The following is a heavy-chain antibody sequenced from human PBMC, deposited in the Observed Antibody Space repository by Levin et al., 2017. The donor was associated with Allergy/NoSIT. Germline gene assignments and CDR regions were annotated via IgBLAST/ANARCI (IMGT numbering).Heavy chain of an antibody. CDR1: GYTFTGYY. J-gene: IGHJ4*02. CDR2: INPNSGDT. Sequence: ASVKVSCKTSGYTFTGYYMHWVRQAPGQGLEWMGWINPNSGDTKYARKFQGRVTMTRDTSISTAYMELSRLRSDDTAVYYCARAVSFDWLSPLDYWGQGTLVTVSS. CDR3: ARAVSFDWLSPLDY. V-gene: IGHV1-2*02. D-gene: IGHD3-9*01.